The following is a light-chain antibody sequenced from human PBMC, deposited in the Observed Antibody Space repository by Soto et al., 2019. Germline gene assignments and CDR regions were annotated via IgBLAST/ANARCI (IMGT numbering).Light chain of an antibody. V-gene: IGKV3-11*01. CDR3: QQHGSCPLT. Sequence: EIVLTQSPATLSLSPGERATLSCRASQSVSSNLVWYQQKPGQAARILIYDASNRATGIPAGFSGSGSGTDFTLTISSLEPEDFAVYYCQQHGSCPLTFGGGTKLEIK. J-gene: IGKJ4*01. CDR2: DAS. CDR1: QSVSSN.